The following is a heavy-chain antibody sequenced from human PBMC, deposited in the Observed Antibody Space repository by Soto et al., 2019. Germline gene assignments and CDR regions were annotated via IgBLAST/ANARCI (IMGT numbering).Heavy chain of an antibody. V-gene: IGHV3-66*01. CDR3: VRDRFPIFGVAENRFDP. J-gene: IGHJ5*02. CDR2: VYSGAST. Sequence: EVQLVESGGGLVQPGGSLRLSCAASGFTVSNSYMSWIRQAPGKGLEWLSIVYSGASTYYAGSVKGRFTISRDSSKNTIYLQMNSLGADDTAVYYCVRDRFPIFGVAENRFDPWGQGTLVTVSS. CDR1: GFTVSNSY. D-gene: IGHD3-3*02.